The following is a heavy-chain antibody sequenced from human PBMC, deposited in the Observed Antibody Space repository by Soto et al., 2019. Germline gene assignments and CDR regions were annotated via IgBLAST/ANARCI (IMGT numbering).Heavy chain of an antibody. J-gene: IGHJ4*02. V-gene: IGHV1-69*13. CDR3: ARAGDPRSGWYGNY. CDR2: IIPTFGTA. Sequence: VKVSCKAXGGTFSSYAISWVRQAPGQGLEWMGGIIPTFGTANYAQKFQGRVTITADESTNTAYMELSSLRSEDTAVYYCARAGDPRSGWYGNYWGQGTLVTVSS. D-gene: IGHD6-19*01. CDR1: GGTFSSYA.